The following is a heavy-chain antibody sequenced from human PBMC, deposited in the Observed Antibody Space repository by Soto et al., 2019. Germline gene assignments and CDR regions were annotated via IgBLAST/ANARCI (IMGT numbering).Heavy chain of an antibody. CDR3: ARGMESFDFWSGYSFLSHCAMGF. J-gene: IGHJ6*02. V-gene: IGHV1-2*04. Sequence: ASVKISCKASGYTLTGYYMHWARKAPGQWLEWMGWINPNSGGTKYAQKFQGWVTMTRDTSISAAYMELSRLRSDDTAVYYDARGMESFDFWSGYSFLSHCAMGFWGQGTTVTVT. D-gene: IGHD3-3*01. CDR2: INPNSGGT. CDR1: GYTLTGYY.